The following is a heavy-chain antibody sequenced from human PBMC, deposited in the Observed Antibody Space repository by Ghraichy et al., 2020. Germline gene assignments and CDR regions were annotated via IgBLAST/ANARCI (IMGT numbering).Heavy chain of an antibody. Sequence: GGSLRLSCAASGFSFNHHWMHWVRQAPGKGLVWVSRINGDGTTTMYADSVKGRFTMSRDNAKQTLFLQMTGLTVDDTAIYYCTREQQLHASGLHYWGQGTLVTVSS. CDR2: INGDGTTT. V-gene: IGHV3-74*03. J-gene: IGHJ4*02. CDR3: TREQQLHASGLHY. CDR1: GFSFNHHW. D-gene: IGHD1-1*01.